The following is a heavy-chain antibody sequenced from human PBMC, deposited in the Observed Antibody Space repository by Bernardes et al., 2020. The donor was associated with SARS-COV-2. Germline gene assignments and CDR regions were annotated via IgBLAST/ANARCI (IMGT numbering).Heavy chain of an antibody. Sequence: GGSLRLSCAASGFTVGTKYMTWVRQAPGKGLEWVAVIFSGGDAFYADSVKGRFTISRDNSKNTLFLQMRSLRAEDTAVYFCTRDPVGAYYFDFWGQGTLVAVSS. CDR2: IFSGGDA. V-gene: IGHV3-66*01. J-gene: IGHJ4*02. CDR3: TRDPVGAYYFDF. D-gene: IGHD1-26*01. CDR1: GFTVGTKY.